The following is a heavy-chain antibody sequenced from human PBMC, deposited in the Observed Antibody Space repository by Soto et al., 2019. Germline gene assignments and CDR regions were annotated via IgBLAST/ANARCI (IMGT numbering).Heavy chain of an antibody. CDR2: ISWDGGST. CDR1: GFTFDDYT. CDR3: AKNSPPDPLGVQLRYYYYGMDV. D-gene: IGHD5-18*01. V-gene: IGHV3-43*01. Sequence: PGGSLRLSCAASGFTFDDYTMHWVRQAPGKGLEWVSLISWDGGSTYYADSVKGRFTISRDNSKNSLYLQMNSLRTEDTALYYCAKNSPPDPLGVQLRYYYYGMDVWGQGTTVTVSS. J-gene: IGHJ6*02.